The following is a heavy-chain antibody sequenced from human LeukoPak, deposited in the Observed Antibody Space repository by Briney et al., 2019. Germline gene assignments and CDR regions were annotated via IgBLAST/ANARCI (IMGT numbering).Heavy chain of an antibody. CDR1: GFTFSSYS. CDR2: ISSSSSYI. J-gene: IGHJ4*02. V-gene: IGHV3-21*01. Sequence: GGSLRLSCAASGFTFSSYSMNWVRQAPGKGLEWVSSISSSSSYIYYADSVKGRFTISRDNAKNPLYLQMNSLRAEDTAVYYCARDLALDYYDSSERGYWGQGTLVTVSS. CDR3: ARDLALDYYDSSERGY. D-gene: IGHD3-22*01.